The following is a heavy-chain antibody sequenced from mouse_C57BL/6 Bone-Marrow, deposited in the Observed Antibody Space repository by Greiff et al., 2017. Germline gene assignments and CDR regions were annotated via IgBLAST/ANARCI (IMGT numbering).Heavy chain of an antibody. CDR1: GYTFTDYY. D-gene: IGHD1-1*01. CDR2: IYPGSGNT. V-gene: IGHV1-76*01. CDR3: AIGYGSSYDAMDY. J-gene: IGHJ4*01. Sequence: VKLMESGAELVRPGASVKLSCKASGYTFTDYYINWVKQRPGQGLEWIARIYPGSGNTYYNEKFKGKATLTAEKSSSTAYMQLSSLTSEDSAVYFCAIGYGSSYDAMDYWGQGTSVTVSS.